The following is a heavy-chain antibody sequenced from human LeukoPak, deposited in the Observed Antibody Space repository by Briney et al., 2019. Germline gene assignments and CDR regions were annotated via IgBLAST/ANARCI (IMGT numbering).Heavy chain of an antibody. V-gene: IGHV1-18*04. CDR1: GYTFTGYY. J-gene: IGHJ3*02. D-gene: IGHD4-23*01. Sequence: ASVKVSCKASGYTFTGYYMHWVRQAPGQGLEWMGWISAYNGNTNYAQKLQGRVTMTTDTSTSTAYMELRSLRSDDTAVYYCARDKATVVTPEAFDIWGQGTMVTVSS. CDR2: ISAYNGNT. CDR3: ARDKATVVTPEAFDI.